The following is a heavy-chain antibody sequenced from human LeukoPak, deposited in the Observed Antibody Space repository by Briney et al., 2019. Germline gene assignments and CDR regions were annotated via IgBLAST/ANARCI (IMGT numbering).Heavy chain of an antibody. CDR1: GYSISSGYY. Sequence: PSETLSLTCAVSGYSISSGYYWGWIRQPPGKGLEWIGSIRHSGSTYYNPSLKSRVTISVDTSKTQFSLKLSSVTAADTAVYYCASQYSGSSQTFDIWGQGTMVTVSS. V-gene: IGHV4-38-2*01. CDR2: IRHSGST. CDR3: ASQYSGSSQTFDI. J-gene: IGHJ3*02. D-gene: IGHD1-26*01.